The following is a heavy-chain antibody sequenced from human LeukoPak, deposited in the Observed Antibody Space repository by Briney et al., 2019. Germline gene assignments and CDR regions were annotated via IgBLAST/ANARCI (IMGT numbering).Heavy chain of an antibody. V-gene: IGHV3-66*02. CDR3: AKRPRWLGSYYFDY. CDR1: GFTVSSNY. CDR2: IYVGGTT. D-gene: IGHD6-19*01. Sequence: GGSLRLTCAASGFTVSSNYMTWVGQAPGKGLERVTVIYVGGTTYYADSVRDRFTISRDNSKKTLYLQMNSLIAEDTAVYYCAKRPRWLGSYYFDYWGQGTLVTVSS. J-gene: IGHJ4*02.